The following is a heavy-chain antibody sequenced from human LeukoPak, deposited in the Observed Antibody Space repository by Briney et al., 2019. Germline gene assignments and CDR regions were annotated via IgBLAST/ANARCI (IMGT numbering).Heavy chain of an antibody. V-gene: IGHV3-30-3*01. CDR1: GFTFSSYA. D-gene: IGHD2-21*02. CDR2: ISYDGSNK. J-gene: IGHJ2*01. Sequence: GGSLRLSCAASGFTFSSYAMHWVRQAPGKGLEWVAVISYDGSNKYYADSVKGRFTISRDNSKNTLYLQMNSLRAEDTAVYYCASDRGDYEPWYFDLWGRGTLVTVSS. CDR3: ASDRGDYEPWYFDL.